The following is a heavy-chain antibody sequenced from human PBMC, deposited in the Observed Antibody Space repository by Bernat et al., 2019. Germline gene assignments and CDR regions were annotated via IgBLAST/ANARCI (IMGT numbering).Heavy chain of an antibody. CDR1: GFTFSSYG. CDR3: ARDGAIFGFFDY. CDR2: IWYDGSNK. D-gene: IGHD3-3*01. Sequence: QVQLVESGGGVVQPGRSLRLSCAASGFTFSSYGVHWVRQAPGKGLEWVAVIWYDGSNKYYADSVKGRFTISRDNSKNTLYLQMNSLRAEDTAVYYCARDGAIFGFFDYWGQGTLVTVSS. J-gene: IGHJ4*02. V-gene: IGHV3-33*01.